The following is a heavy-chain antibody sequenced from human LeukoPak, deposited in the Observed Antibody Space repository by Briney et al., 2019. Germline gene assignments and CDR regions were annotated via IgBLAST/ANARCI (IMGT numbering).Heavy chain of an antibody. D-gene: IGHD1-14*01. V-gene: IGHV1-18*01. CDR1: GYTFTSSG. CDR3: ARIGIAGTSDY. Sequence: ASVKLSCKASGYTFTSSGISWGRHAPGPGLERMGWTSVYNGNTNYAQKLQGRVTMTTDTSTSTAYMELRSLRSDDTAVYYCARIGIAGTSDYWGQGTLVTVSS. J-gene: IGHJ4*02. CDR2: TSVYNGNT.